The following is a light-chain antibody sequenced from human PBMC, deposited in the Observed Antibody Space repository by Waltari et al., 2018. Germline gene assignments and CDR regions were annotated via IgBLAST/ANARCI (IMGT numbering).Light chain of an antibody. V-gene: IGLV1-40*01. CDR3: QSYDRSLSASV. CDR2: ENS. J-gene: IGLJ3*02. Sequence: QSVLTQPPSVSGAPGQRVTFSCTGRTSNIGAGFGVHWYQQLPGTAPKLLIFENSVRPAVVPDRVSGSKSGTSASLAITGLQAEDEADYYFQSYDRSLSASVFGGGTKLTVL. CDR1: TSNIGAGFG.